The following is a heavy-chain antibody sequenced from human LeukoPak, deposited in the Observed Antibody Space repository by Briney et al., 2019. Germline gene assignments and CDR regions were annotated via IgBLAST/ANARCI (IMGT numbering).Heavy chain of an antibody. D-gene: IGHD3-22*01. CDR3: ARDKQFGAVLYYYDSSGYPPDY. Sequence: ASVKVSCKASGYTFTGYYMHWVRQAPGQGLEWMGWINPNSGGTNYAQKFQGRVTMTRDTSISTAYMELSRLRSDDTAVYYCARDKQFGAVLYYYDSSGYPPDYWGQGTLVTVSS. J-gene: IGHJ4*02. CDR1: GYTFTGYY. V-gene: IGHV1-2*02. CDR2: INPNSGGT.